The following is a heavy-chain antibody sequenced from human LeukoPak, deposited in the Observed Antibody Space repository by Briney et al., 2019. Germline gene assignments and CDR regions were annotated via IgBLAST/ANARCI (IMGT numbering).Heavy chain of an antibody. CDR2: ISYDGSNK. CDR3: GRYGVDVDY. D-gene: IGHD4-17*01. Sequence: GRSLRLSCAASGFTFSSYAMHWVRQAPGKGLEWVAVISYDGSNKYYADSVKGRFTISRDNSKNTLYLKMNSLRAEDAAVNYCGRYGVDVDYWGQGTLVNVSS. V-gene: IGHV3-30*01. CDR1: GFTFSSYA. J-gene: IGHJ4*02.